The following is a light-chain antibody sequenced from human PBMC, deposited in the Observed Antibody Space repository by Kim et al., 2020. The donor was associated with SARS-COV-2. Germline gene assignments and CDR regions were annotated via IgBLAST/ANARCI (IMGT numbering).Light chain of an antibody. CDR3: CSYAGSSTVV. J-gene: IGLJ2*01. CDR2: EVS. CDR1: SSDVGSYNL. V-gene: IGLV2-23*02. Sequence: QSALTQPASVSGSPGQSITISCTGTSSDVGSYNLVSWYQQHPGIPPKLMIYEVSKRPSGVSNRFSGSKSGNTASLTISGLQAEDEADYYCCSYAGSSTVVFGGGTQLTVL.